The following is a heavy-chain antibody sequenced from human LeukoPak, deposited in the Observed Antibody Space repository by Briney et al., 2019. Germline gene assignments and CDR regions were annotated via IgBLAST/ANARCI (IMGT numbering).Heavy chain of an antibody. CDR1: GFTFTSYW. J-gene: IGHJ5*02. V-gene: IGHV3-74*01. Sequence: GGSLRLSCAASGFTFTSYWMHWVRQAPGKGLVWVSRVNRDGSSTDYADSVKGRFTISRDNAKNTLYLQTDSLRADDTAVYYCAKEGWETWGQGTLVTVSS. CDR3: AKEGWET. CDR2: VNRDGSST. D-gene: IGHD1-26*01.